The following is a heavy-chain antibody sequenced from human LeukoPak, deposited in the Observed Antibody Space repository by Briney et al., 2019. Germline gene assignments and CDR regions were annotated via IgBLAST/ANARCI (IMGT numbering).Heavy chain of an antibody. V-gene: IGHV1-2*02. CDR2: INPNSGGT. J-gene: IGHJ4*02. CDR3: ARGSMVLGTSCFVNY. D-gene: IGHD2-2*01. CDR1: GYTFTGYY. Sequence: ASVKVSCKASGYTFTGYYIHWVRQAPGQGLEWMGWINPNSGGTNYAQKFQGRVTMTRDTSISTAYMELSRLTSDDTAVYYCARGSMVLGTSCFVNYWGQGTLVTVSS.